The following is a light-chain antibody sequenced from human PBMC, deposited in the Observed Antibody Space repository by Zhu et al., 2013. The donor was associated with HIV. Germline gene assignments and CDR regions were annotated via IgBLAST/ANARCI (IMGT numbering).Light chain of an antibody. CDR2: ESS. CDR3: QQYDTSPWT. CDR1: QSVRSSL. Sequence: EVVLTRSPGTLSLSPGERVTLSCRASQSVRSSLLAWYQQRPGQAPRLLMYESSRRATGIPDRFSGSASGTDFTLTITRLEPEDSAVYFCQQYDTSPWTFGQGTKVEVK. V-gene: IGKV3-20*01. J-gene: IGKJ1*01.